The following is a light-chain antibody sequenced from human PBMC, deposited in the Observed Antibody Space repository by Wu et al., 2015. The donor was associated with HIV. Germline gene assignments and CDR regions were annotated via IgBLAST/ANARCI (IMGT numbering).Light chain of an antibody. CDR1: QDISNS. V-gene: IGKV1-NL1*01. J-gene: IGKJ4*01. CDR3: QQFYSPLXT. Sequence: IQLTQSPSYLSASIGDRVTITCRASQDISNSLAWYQHKPGKAPQLLLYAASRLERGVPSRFSGSGSETDYTLTINSLQPEDVATYYCQQFYSPLXTFGGGTKVQIK. CDR2: AAS.